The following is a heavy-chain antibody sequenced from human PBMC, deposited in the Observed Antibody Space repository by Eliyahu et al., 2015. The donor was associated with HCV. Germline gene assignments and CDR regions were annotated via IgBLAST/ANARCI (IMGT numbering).Heavy chain of an antibody. CDR3: ARVAGLYGSGSYGDDY. Sequence: QVQLQESGPGLVKPSQTLSLTCTVSGGSISSGSYYWSWIRQPAGKGLEWIGRIYTSGSTNYNPSLKSRVTISVDTSKNQFSLKLSSVTAADTAVYYCARVAGLYGSGSYGDDYWGQGTLVTVSS. CDR1: GGSISSGSYY. CDR2: IYTSGST. D-gene: IGHD3-10*01. V-gene: IGHV4-61*02. J-gene: IGHJ4*02.